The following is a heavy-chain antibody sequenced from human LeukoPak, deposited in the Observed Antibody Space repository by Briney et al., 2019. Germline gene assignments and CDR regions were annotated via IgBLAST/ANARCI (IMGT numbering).Heavy chain of an antibody. J-gene: IGHJ6*03. CDR1: GFTFDGYA. CDR2: ISWNSGSI. V-gene: IGHV3-9*01. Sequence: GRSLRLSCAAPGFTFDGYAMHWVRQAPGKGLEWVSGISWNSGSIGYADSVKGRFTISRDNAKNSLYLQMNSLRAEDTALYYCAKDIAHYCGGDCYPYYYYMDVWGKGTTVTVSS. CDR3: AKDIAHYCGGDCYPYYYYMDV. D-gene: IGHD2-21*02.